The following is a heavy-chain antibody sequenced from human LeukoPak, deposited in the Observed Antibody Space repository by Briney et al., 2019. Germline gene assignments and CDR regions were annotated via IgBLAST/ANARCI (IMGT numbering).Heavy chain of an antibody. J-gene: IGHJ4*02. D-gene: IGHD5-24*01. Sequence: GSSVKVSCKTSGIIFSRDGITWVRQAPGQGLEWMGGIIPRFGKANYPQKFQGRITITAGESTSTAYMELSSLRSEDTAVYFCARVQMATTINNFYFDYWGPGTLVTVSS. V-gene: IGHV1-69*01. CDR3: ARVQMATTINNFYFDY. CDR2: IIPRFGKA. CDR1: GIIFSRDG.